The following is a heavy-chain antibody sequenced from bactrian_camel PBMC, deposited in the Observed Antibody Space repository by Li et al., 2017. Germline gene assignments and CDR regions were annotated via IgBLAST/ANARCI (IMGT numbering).Heavy chain of an antibody. J-gene: IGHJ4*01. CDR3: AKSALGPDSVNSEYNY. CDR2: LWRRSGTT. V-gene: IGHV3-3*01. D-gene: IGHD2*01. Sequence: HVQLVESGGGSVQAGGSLRLSCAASGPMYSGNCMGWFRQAPGKEREGVATLWRRSGTTTYADSVKGRFTISRDNAKNTLYLQLRSLKTEDTGMYYCAKSALGPDSVNSEYNYWGQGTQVTVS. CDR1: GPMYSGNC.